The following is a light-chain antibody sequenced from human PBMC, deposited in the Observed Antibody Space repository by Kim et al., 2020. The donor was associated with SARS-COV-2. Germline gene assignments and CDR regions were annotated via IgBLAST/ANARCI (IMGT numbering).Light chain of an antibody. CDR3: SSYTSSSTWV. J-gene: IGLJ3*02. CDR2: DVN. Sequence: QSVLTQPASVSGSPGQSITISCTGTSSDVGGYNYVSWYQQHPGKAPKLMIYDVNKRPSGVSNRFSGSKSGNTASLTISGLQAEDEVDYYCSSYTSSSTWVFGGGTQLTVL. CDR1: SSDVGGYNY. V-gene: IGLV2-14*01.